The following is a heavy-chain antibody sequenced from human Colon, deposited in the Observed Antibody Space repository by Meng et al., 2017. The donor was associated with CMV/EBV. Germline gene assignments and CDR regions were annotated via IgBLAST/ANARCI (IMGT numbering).Heavy chain of an antibody. J-gene: IGHJ4*02. Sequence: GESLKISCVASGFGFHEFAMNWARLTPDKALEWVAKISFDGSEHYYTPSVEGRFTVSRDNSEKTLYLQMTSLRPEDTGIYFCAGFWGSDYWGQGTQVTVSS. CDR3: AGFWGSDY. V-gene: IGHV3-30*04. D-gene: IGHD7-27*01. CDR2: ISFDGSEH. CDR1: GFGFHEFA.